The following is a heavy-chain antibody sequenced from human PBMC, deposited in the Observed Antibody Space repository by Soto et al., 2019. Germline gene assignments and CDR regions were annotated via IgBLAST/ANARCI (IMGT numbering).Heavy chain of an antibody. CDR2: ISYDGSNK. CDR1: GFTFSSYA. CDR3: ARDRRGVLDNPNTGEYSYGSLYFDY. Sequence: QVQLVESGGGVVQPGRSLRLSCAASGFTFSSYAMHWVRQAPGKGLEWVAVISYDGSNKYYADSVKGRFTISRDNSKNTLYLQMNSLRAEDTAVYYCARDRRGVLDNPNTGEYSYGSLYFDYWGQGTLVTVSS. D-gene: IGHD5-18*01. J-gene: IGHJ4*02. V-gene: IGHV3-30-3*01.